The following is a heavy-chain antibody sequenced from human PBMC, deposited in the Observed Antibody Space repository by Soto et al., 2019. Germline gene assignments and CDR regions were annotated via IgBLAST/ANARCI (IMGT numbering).Heavy chain of an antibody. CDR1: GGSISSYY. Sequence: SETLSLTCTVSGGSISSYYWSWIRQPPGKGLEWIGYIYYSGSTNYNPSLKSRVTISVDTSKNQFSLKLSSVTAADTAVYYCARKATVINHFDYWGQGTLVTVS. J-gene: IGHJ4*02. V-gene: IGHV4-59*08. CDR3: ARKATVINHFDY. D-gene: IGHD4-17*01. CDR2: IYYSGST.